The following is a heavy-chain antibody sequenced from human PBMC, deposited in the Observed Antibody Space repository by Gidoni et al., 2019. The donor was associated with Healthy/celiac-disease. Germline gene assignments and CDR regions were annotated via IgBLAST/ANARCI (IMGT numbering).Heavy chain of an antibody. CDR3: ARVGSSLYEDAFDI. CDR2: INYSGNT. Sequence: QVQLQESGPGLVKPSETLSLTCTVPGGSISSYSWSWFRQPQGKGLEWIGYINYSGNTNYNPSLKSRVTISVDTSKNQFSLKLSSVTAADTAVYYCARVGSSLYEDAFDIWGQGTMVTVSS. CDR1: GGSISSYS. D-gene: IGHD6-13*01. J-gene: IGHJ3*02. V-gene: IGHV4-59*01.